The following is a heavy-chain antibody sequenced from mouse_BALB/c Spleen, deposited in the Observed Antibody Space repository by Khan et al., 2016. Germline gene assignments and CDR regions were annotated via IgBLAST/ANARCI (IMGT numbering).Heavy chain of an antibody. Sequence: QIQLVQSGPDLKKPGETVKISCKASGYTFTNYGMNWVKQAPGKGLKWMGWINTNTGEPTYAEEFKGRVAFSLETYATTAYLQINNLKNEDTATYFCAEDYYGSNWFAYWGQGTLVTVSA. D-gene: IGHD1-1*01. J-gene: IGHJ3*01. CDR3: AEDYYGSNWFAY. V-gene: IGHV9-3*02. CDR2: INTNTGEP. CDR1: GYTFTNYG.